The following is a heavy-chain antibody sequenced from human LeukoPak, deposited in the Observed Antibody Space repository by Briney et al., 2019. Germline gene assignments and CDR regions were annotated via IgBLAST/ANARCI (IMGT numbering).Heavy chain of an antibody. CDR3: AKKSYSDY. V-gene: IGHV3-30*02. CDR2: IRDDGSNK. D-gene: IGHD1-26*01. Sequence: RGSLRLSCAASGITFSSYGMYWVRQAPGKGLEWVAFIRDDGSNKYYADSVKGRFTISRDNSKKTLYLQMNSLRAEDTAVYYCAKKSYSDYWGQGTLVTVSS. CDR1: GITFSSYG. J-gene: IGHJ4*02.